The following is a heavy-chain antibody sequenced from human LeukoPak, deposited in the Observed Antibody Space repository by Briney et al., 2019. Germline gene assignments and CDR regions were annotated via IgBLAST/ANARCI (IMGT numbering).Heavy chain of an antibody. CDR1: GGTFSSYA. V-gene: IGHV1-69*06. CDR2: IIPIFGTA. Sequence: SVKVSCKASGGTFSSYAISWVRQAPGQGLEWMGGIIPIFGTANYAQKFQDRVTITADKSTSTAYMELSSLRSEDTAVYYCARNGPPSHGIQLWTNYYYYYMDVWGKGTTVTISS. D-gene: IGHD5-18*01. J-gene: IGHJ6*03. CDR3: ARNGPPSHGIQLWTNYYYYYMDV.